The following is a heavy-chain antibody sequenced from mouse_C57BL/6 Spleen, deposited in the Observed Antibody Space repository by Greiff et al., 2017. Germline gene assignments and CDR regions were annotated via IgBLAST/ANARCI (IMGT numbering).Heavy chain of an antibody. CDR3: ARRYDYDYYYAMDY. D-gene: IGHD2-4*01. V-gene: IGHV1-81*01. J-gene: IGHJ4*01. Sequence: VQLQQSGAELARPGASVKLSCEASGYTFTSYGISWVKQRTGQGLEWIGEIYPRSGNTYYNEKFKGKATLTADKSSSTAYMELRSLTSEDSAVYFCARRYDYDYYYAMDYWGQGTSVTVSS. CDR1: GYTFTSYG. CDR2: IYPRSGNT.